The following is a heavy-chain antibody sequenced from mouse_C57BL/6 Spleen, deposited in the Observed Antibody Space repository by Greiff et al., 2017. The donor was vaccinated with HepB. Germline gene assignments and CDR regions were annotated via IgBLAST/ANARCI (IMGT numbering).Heavy chain of an antibody. CDR2: IDPSDSYT. Sequence: QVHVKQPGAELVMPGASVKLSCKASGYTFTSYWMHWVKQRPGQGLEWIGEIDPSDSYTNYNQKFKGKSTLTVDKSSSTAYMQLSSLTSEDSAVYYCARRDREYAMDYWGQGTSVTVSS. V-gene: IGHV1-69*01. J-gene: IGHJ4*01. CDR1: GYTFTSYW. D-gene: IGHD2-14*01. CDR3: ARRDREYAMDY.